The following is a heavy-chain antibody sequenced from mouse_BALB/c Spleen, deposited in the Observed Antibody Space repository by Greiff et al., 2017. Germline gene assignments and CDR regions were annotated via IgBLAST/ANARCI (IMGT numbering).Heavy chain of an antibody. V-gene: IGHV1-74*01. CDR1: GYTFNSYW. CDR3: ATCVNYAMDY. CDR2: IDPSNSET. Sequence: QVQLQQSGPELVRPGASVKMSCKASGYTFNSYWMHWVKQRPGKGLEWIGMIDPSNSETRLKQKFKDKATLNVDKSSNTTYILLSSLTSEDSAVYYNATCVNYAMDYWGQGTSVTVSS. J-gene: IGHJ4*01.